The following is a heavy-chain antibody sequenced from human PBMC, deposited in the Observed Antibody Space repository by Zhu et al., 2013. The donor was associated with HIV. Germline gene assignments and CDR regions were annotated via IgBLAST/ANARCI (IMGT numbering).Heavy chain of an antibody. CDR1: GYTFTSYG. D-gene: IGHD3-22*01. J-gene: IGHJ5*02. CDR2: ISAYNGNT. CDR3: ARDLDYYDSSGYYGNWFDP. V-gene: IGHV1-18*01. Sequence: QVQLVQSGAEVKKPGASVKVSCKASGYTFTSYGISWVRQAPGQGLEWMGWISAYNGNTNYAQKLQGRVTMTTDTSTSTAYMELSSLRSEDTAVYYCARDLDYYDSSGYYGNWFDPSGPREPVVTVLL.